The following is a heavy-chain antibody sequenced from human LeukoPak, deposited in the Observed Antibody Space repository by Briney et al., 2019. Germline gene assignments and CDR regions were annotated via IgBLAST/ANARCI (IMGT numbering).Heavy chain of an antibody. Sequence: SETLSLTCTVSGGSINSYYWTWIRQPAGKGLEWIGRIYTSGSTNYNPSLKSRLTMSVDTSKNQFSLKVSSVTAADTAVYYCARSNWAYGSGSYFNYWGQGTLVTVSS. J-gene: IGHJ4*02. CDR3: ARSNWAYGSGSYFNY. CDR1: GGSINSYY. V-gene: IGHV4-4*07. CDR2: IYTSGST. D-gene: IGHD3-10*01.